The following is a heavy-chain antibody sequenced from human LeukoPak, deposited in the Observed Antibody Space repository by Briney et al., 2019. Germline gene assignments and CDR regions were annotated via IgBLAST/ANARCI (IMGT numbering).Heavy chain of an antibody. CDR1: GFTFSSYE. D-gene: IGHD5-12*01. CDR3: ARDPGSGYEEHFDY. V-gene: IGHV3-48*03. J-gene: IGHJ4*02. Sequence: GGSLRLSCAASGFTFSSYEMNWVRQAPGKGLEWVSYISSSGSTIYYADSVKGRFTISRDNAKDSLYLQMNSLRAEDTAVYYCARDPGSGYEEHFDYWGQGTLVIVSS. CDR2: ISSSGSTI.